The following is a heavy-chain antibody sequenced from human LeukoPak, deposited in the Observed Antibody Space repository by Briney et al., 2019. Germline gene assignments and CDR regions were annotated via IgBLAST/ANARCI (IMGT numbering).Heavy chain of an antibody. CDR2: IYHSGST. J-gene: IGHJ4*02. Sequence: PSGTLSLTCAVSGGSISSSNWWSWVRQPPGKGLEWIGEIYHSGSTNYNPSLKSRVTISVDKSKNQFSLKLNSVTAADTAVYYCATFCSGASCYGGNWGQGTLVAVSS. D-gene: IGHD2-15*01. CDR3: ATFCSGASCYGGN. CDR1: GGSISSSNW. V-gene: IGHV4-4*02.